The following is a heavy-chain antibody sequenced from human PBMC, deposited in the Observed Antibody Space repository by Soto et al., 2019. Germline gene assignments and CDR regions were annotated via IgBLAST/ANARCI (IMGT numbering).Heavy chain of an antibody. V-gene: IGHV3-53*01. Sequence: PGGSLRLSCAISGVIVSDNYMSWVRLVPGKGLEWVSVVYSDGRTFYADSVKGRFTISRDNSENTVFLQLSSLRVEDTAIYYCARARLYDASGHYYYYYGMDVWGQGTTVTVSS. J-gene: IGHJ6*02. CDR1: GVIVSDNY. D-gene: IGHD3-16*01. CDR3: ARARLYDASGHYYYYYGMDV. CDR2: VYSDGRT.